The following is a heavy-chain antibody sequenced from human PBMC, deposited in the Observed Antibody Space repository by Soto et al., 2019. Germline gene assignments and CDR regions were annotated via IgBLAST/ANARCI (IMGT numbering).Heavy chain of an antibody. CDR3: ARDSYYDFWSGYGHYYYYYMDV. CDR1: GLPFSSYG. CDR2: IWYNGRNK. J-gene: IGHJ6*03. Sequence: QVQLVESGGGLVKPGRSLRLSCAASGLPFSSYGMHWFRRAPGKGREWVAVIWYNGRNKNYADSVKGRFTISRDNSKNTLYLQMNSLRAEDTAVYYCARDSYYDFWSGYGHYYYYYMDVWGKGTTVTVSS. D-gene: IGHD3-3*01. V-gene: IGHV3-33*01.